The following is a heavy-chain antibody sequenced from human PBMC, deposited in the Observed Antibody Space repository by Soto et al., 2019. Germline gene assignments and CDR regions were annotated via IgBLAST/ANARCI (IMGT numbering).Heavy chain of an antibody. CDR3: AKNKRYCTSTTCPPYYGMDV. Sequence: GGSLRLSCAASVFTFSSYGMHWVRQAPGKGLEWVAVISYDGSNKYFADSVKGRFTISRDNSNNMLYLQMNGLRGDDTAVYYCAKNKRYCTSTTCPPYYGMDVWGQGTTVTVSS. V-gene: IGHV3-30*18. D-gene: IGHD2-2*01. J-gene: IGHJ6*02. CDR1: VFTFSSYG. CDR2: ISYDGSNK.